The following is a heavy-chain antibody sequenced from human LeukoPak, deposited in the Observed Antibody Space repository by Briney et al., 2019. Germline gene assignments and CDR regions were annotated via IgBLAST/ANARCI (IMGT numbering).Heavy chain of an antibody. J-gene: IGHJ5*02. Sequence: GASVKVSCKASGYTFTSYGISWVRQAPGQGLEWMGWISAYNGNTHYAQKLQGRVTMTTDTSTSTAYMELRSLRSDDTAVYYCARSYDSSGYAWFDPWGQGTLVTVSS. CDR3: ARSYDSSGYAWFDP. CDR2: ISAYNGNT. V-gene: IGHV1-18*01. CDR1: GYTFTSYG. D-gene: IGHD3-22*01.